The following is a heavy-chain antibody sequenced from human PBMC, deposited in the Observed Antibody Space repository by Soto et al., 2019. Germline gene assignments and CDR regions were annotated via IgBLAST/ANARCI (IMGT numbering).Heavy chain of an antibody. CDR1: GFTFGSYA. Sequence: GSLRLSCAAPGFTFGSYAMSWVRLAPGKGLEWVSVAGPSGSSTFYADSVRGRFTISRDNVENTLYLQMNSLRVADTALYFCARTYYYDSTGYYRTFDYWGQGTLVTVSS. J-gene: IGHJ4*02. CDR2: AGPSGSST. V-gene: IGHV3-23*01. CDR3: ARTYYYDSTGYYRTFDY. D-gene: IGHD3-22*01.